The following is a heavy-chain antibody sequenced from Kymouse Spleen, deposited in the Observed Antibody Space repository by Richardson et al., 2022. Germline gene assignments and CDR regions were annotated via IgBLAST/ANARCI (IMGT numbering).Heavy chain of an antibody. CDR1: GGSFSGYY. CDR2: INHSGST. Sequence: QVQLQQWGAGLLKPSETLSLTCAVYGGSFSGYYWSWIRQPPGKGLEWIGEINHSGSTNYNPSLKSRVTISVDTSKNQFSLKLSSVTAADTAVYYCARGDSSSSPYYYYYGMDVWGQGTTVTVSS. J-gene: IGHJ6*02. V-gene: IGHV4-34*01. CDR3: ARGDSSSSPYYYYYGMDV. D-gene: IGHD6-6*01.